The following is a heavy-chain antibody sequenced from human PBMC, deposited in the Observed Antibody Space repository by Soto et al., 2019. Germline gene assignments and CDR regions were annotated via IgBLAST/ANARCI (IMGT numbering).Heavy chain of an antibody. J-gene: IGHJ5*02. CDR3: ARPQGRRSMYYWFDT. CDR1: GGSISGTYSY. CDR2: IYYSGKT. D-gene: IGHD2-8*01. Sequence: SETLRLTCTVSGGSISGTYSYWGWIRQPPGKGLEWIGSIYYSGKTYYNASLKSRVTISVDTSKNHISLKLTSATAADTAVHYCARPQGRRSMYYWFDTCCPGPLVT. V-gene: IGHV4-39*02.